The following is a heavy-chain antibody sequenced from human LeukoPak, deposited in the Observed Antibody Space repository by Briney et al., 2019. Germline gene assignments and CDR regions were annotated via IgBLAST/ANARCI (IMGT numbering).Heavy chain of an antibody. D-gene: IGHD3-10*01. J-gene: IGHJ4*02. CDR1: GFTFSSFG. CDR3: ARESRGELFAPPDY. V-gene: IGHV3-33*01. Sequence: GGSLRPSCAASGFTFSSFGMHWVRQAPGKGLEWVAIIWYNGRNETYADSVKGRFTISRDNSKNTLYLYVNSLRAEDTAVYYCARESRGELFAPPDYWGQGTLVTVSS. CDR2: IWYNGRNE.